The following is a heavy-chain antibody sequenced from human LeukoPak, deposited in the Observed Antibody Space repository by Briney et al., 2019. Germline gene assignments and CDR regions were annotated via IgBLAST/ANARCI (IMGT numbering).Heavy chain of an antibody. CDR2: IYYSGST. J-gene: IGHJ5*02. D-gene: IGHD2-2*01. CDR1: GGSISSSSYY. Sequence: SETLSLTCTVSGGSISSSSYYWGWIRQPPGKGLEWIGSIYYSGSTYYNPSLKSRVTISVDTSKNQFSLKLSSVTAADTAVYFCARVVVVIPTWFDPWGQGTLVTVSS. V-gene: IGHV4-39*01. CDR3: ARVVVVIPTWFDP.